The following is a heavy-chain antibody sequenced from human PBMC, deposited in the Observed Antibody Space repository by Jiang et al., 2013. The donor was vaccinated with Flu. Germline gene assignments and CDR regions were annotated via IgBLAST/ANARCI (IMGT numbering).Heavy chain of an antibody. V-gene: IGHV2-5*02. Sequence: KPTQTLTLTCTFSGFSLTTTGAGVAWIRQPPGKALEWLALIYWDDDERYSPSLGSRLTITKDTSKNQVVLTVTNMDPVDTATYYCAHITRYCYGGRCYGGFDYWGQGTLVTVSS. CDR1: GFSLTTTGAG. CDR2: IYWDDDE. D-gene: IGHD2-15*01. J-gene: IGHJ4*02. CDR3: AHITRYCYGGRCYGGFDY.